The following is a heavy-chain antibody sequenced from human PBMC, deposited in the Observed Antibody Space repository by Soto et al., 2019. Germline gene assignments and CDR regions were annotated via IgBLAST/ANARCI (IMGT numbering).Heavy chain of an antibody. J-gene: IGHJ5*02. Sequence: TLSLTCTVSGGSISSGGYYWSWIRQHPGKGLEWIGYIYYSGRTYYNPSLKSRVTISVDTSKNQFSLKLSSVTAADTAVYYCARGYSYGYYWFDPWGQGSLVTVSS. V-gene: IGHV4-31*03. CDR2: IYYSGRT. CDR3: ARGYSYGYYWFDP. CDR1: GGSISSGGYY. D-gene: IGHD5-18*01.